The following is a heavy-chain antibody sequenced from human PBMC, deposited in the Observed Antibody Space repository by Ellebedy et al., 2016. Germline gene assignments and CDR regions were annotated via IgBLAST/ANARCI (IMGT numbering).Heavy chain of an antibody. CDR3: TRGLQYSSDW. CDR2: IRGDSVNI. D-gene: IGHD4-11*01. CDR1: GFNFNVYS. V-gene: IGHV3-48*02. J-gene: IGHJ4*02. Sequence: GESLKISCAPSGFNFNVYSMNWVRQAPGRGLEWVAYIRGDSVNIFYADSVKGRFTISRDNARNSLSLQMNALRDEDTAIYYCTRGLQYSSDWWGRGTLVSVSS.